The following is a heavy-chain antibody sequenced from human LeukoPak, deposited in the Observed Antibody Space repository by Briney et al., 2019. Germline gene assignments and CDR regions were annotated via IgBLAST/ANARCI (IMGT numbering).Heavy chain of an antibody. V-gene: IGHV3-64D*06. CDR1: GFTFSNYA. Sequence: PGGSLRLSCSASGFTFSNYAMHWVRQAPGKGLQYVSAISSNGGSTNYAESVKGRFTISRDNSKNTLYLQMSSLRAEDTALYYCVRELTGEGNWFDPWGQGALVTVSS. CDR3: VRELTGEGNWFDP. J-gene: IGHJ5*02. D-gene: IGHD7-27*01. CDR2: ISSNGGST.